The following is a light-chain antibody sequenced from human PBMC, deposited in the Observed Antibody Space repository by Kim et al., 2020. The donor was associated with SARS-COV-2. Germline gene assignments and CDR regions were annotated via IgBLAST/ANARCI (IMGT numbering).Light chain of an antibody. CDR1: QSVSNN. CDR3: QQYNDWPWT. CDR2: GAS. V-gene: IGKV3-15*01. J-gene: IGKJ1*01. Sequence: VYPGERATLSCRASQSVSNNLAWYQQKPGQAPRLLIYGASTRATGIPARFSGSASGTEFTLTISSLQSEDFAVYYCQQYNDWPWTFGQGTKVDIK.